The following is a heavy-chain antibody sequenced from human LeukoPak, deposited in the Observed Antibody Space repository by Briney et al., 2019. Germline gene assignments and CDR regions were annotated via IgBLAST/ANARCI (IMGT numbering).Heavy chain of an antibody. J-gene: IGHJ4*02. CDR3: AKDEVGAFDY. V-gene: IGHV3-30*18. CDR2: ISYDGSNK. Sequence: GGSLRLSCAASGFTFSSYGMHWVRRAPGKGLEWVAVISYDGSNKYYADSVKGRFTISRDNSKNTLYLQMNSLRAEDTAVYYCAKDEVGAFDYWGQGTLVTVSS. D-gene: IGHD1-26*01. CDR1: GFTFSSYG.